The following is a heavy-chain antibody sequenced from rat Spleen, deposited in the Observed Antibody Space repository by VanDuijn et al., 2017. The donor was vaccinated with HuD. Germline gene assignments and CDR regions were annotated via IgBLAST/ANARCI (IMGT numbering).Heavy chain of an antibody. CDR3: AKWGTTYFDY. D-gene: IGHD4-3*01. V-gene: IGHV3-3*01. Sequence: EVQLQESGPGLVKPSQSLSLTCSVTGFSITSNYWAWIRKFPGNKLEWMGYITGAGSTNYNPSLKSRISITRDTSKNQFFLQLNSVTTEDTATYYCAKWGTTYFDYWGQGVMVTVSS. CDR2: ITGAGST. CDR1: GFSITSNY. J-gene: IGHJ2*01.